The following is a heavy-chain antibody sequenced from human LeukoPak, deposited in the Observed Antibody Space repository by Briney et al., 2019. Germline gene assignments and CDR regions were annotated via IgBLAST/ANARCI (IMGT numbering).Heavy chain of an antibody. J-gene: IGHJ4*02. CDR2: VYYTGGT. CDR3: ARGGYCSGGSCYNY. Sequence: SETLSLTCTVSGGSISNYYWSWIRQPPGKELEWIGYVYYTGGTNYNPSLKSRVTISVDTSKNQFSLKLSSVTAADTAVYYCARGGYCSGGSCYNYWGQGTLVTVSS. D-gene: IGHD2-15*01. V-gene: IGHV4-59*01. CDR1: GGSISNYY.